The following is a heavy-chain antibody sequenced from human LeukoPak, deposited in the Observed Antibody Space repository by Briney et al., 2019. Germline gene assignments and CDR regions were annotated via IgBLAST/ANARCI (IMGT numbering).Heavy chain of an antibody. CDR3: ARDGSPYGGNLPF. Sequence: ASVRVSCKASGYIFSHYGFSWVRQAPGQGPEWMGWISAYDRSINYPPKFQGRLIMTTDKSTSTAYMELTSLTSDDTAVYFCARDGSPYGGNLPFWGQGTLVTVSS. CDR2: ISAYDRSI. J-gene: IGHJ4*02. D-gene: IGHD3-10*01. V-gene: IGHV1-18*01. CDR1: GYIFSHYG.